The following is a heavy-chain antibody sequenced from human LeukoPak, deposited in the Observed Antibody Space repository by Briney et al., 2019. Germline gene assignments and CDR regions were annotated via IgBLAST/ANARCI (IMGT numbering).Heavy chain of an antibody. CDR1: GGSISSYY. J-gene: IGHJ3*02. D-gene: IGHD4-17*01. CDR2: IYHSGST. V-gene: IGHV4-59*12. CDR3: ARDDTTLARGAFDI. Sequence: SETLSLTCTVSGGSISSYYWSWIRQPPGKGLEWIGCIYHSGSTYYNPSLKSRVTISVDRSKNQFSLKLSSVTAADTAVYYCARDDTTLARGAFDIWGQGTMVTVSS.